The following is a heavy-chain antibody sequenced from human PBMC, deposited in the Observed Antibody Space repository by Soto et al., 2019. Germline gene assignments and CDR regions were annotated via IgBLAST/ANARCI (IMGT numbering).Heavy chain of an antibody. D-gene: IGHD3-22*01. CDR2: ISSSSSTI. CDR1: GFTFSSYS. J-gene: IGHJ4*02. Sequence: PGGSLRLSCAASGFTFSSYSMNWVRQAPGKGLEWVSYISSSSSTIYYADSVKGRFTISRDNAKNSLYLQMNSLRDEDTAVYYCGFGYYYDIDYWGQGTLVTAPQ. CDR3: GFGYYYDIDY. V-gene: IGHV3-48*02.